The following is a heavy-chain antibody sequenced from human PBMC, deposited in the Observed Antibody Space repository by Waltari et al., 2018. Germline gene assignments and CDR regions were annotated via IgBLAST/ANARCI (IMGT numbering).Heavy chain of an antibody. Sequence: EVQLLESGGGLVQPGGSLRLSCAASGFTFSSYAMSWVRQAPGKGLEWVSAISGSGGSTYYADPVKGRFTISRDNSKNTLYLQMNSLRAEDTAVYYCAKGITMIVVAYDAFDIWGQGTMVTVSS. V-gene: IGHV3-23*01. CDR2: ISGSGGST. CDR3: AKGITMIVVAYDAFDI. J-gene: IGHJ3*02. CDR1: GFTFSSYA. D-gene: IGHD3-22*01.